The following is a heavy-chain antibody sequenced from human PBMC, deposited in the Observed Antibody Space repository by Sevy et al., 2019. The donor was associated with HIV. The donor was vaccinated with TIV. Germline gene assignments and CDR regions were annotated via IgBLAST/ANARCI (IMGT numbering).Heavy chain of an antibody. V-gene: IGHV3-23*01. D-gene: IGHD2-2*01. CDR3: AKEGYCSSTSCYLAYNWFDP. CDR2: ISGSGGST. Sequence: GGSLRLSCAASGFTFSSYAMSWVRQAPGKGLEWVSAISGSGGSTYYAHSVKGRFTISRDNSKNTLYLQMNSLRAEDTAVYYCAKEGYCSSTSCYLAYNWFDPWGQGTLVTVSS. CDR1: GFTFSSYA. J-gene: IGHJ5*02.